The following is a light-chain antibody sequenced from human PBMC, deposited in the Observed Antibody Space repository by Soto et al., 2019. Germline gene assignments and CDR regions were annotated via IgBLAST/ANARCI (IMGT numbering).Light chain of an antibody. CDR2: DAS. CDR3: QQYNSYSPRT. V-gene: IGKV1-5*01. Sequence: DVQLTQAPSTLSASVGDRVTITCRASQSIGNWLAWYQQKPGKAPNLLIYDASTLENGVPSRFSGSASGSYFSLTLSSLQPYDFATYFCQQYNSYSPRTFGQGTKGEFK. CDR1: QSIGNW. J-gene: IGKJ1*01.